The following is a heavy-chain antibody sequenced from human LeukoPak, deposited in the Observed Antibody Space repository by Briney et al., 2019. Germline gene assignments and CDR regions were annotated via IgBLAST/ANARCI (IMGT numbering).Heavy chain of an antibody. CDR2: ISGSGGST. V-gene: IGHV3-23*01. CDR3: AKGSGWYV. Sequence: GGSLRLSCAASGFTFSSSSMSWVRQAPGKGLEWVSVISGSGGSTDYADSVKGRFTISRDNSKNTLYLQMNSLRAEDTAVYYCAKGSGWYVWGQGALVTVSS. J-gene: IGHJ4*02. CDR1: GFTFSSSS. D-gene: IGHD6-19*01.